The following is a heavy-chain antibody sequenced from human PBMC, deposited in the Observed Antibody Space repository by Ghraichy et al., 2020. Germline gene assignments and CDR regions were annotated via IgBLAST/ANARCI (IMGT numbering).Heavy chain of an antibody. CDR2: IYTSGST. J-gene: IGHJ6*03. CDR1: GGSISSGSYY. V-gene: IGHV4-61*02. CDR3: AREGFVTTVVTPKGYYYYYYYMDV. Sequence: LSLTCTVSGGSISSGSYYWSWIRQPAGKGLEWIGRIYTSGSTNYNPSLKSRVTISVDTSKNQFSLKLSSVTAADTAVYYCAREGFVTTVVTPKGYYYYYYYMDVWGKGTTVTVSS. D-gene: IGHD4-23*01.